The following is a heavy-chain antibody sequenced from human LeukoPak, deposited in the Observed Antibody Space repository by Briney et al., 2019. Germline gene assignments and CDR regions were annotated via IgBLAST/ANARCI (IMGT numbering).Heavy chain of an antibody. V-gene: IGHV4-34*01. J-gene: IGHJ4*02. D-gene: IGHD3-16*02. CDR3: AGFERLGELSLDY. CDR1: IDSFSNYH. CDR2: VNESGGT. Sequence: SETLSLTCAVYIDSFSNYHWNWIRQTPAKGMEWIGEVNESGGTNISPSLRSRVILSVDTSKNQFSLKLSSVTAADTAVYYCAGFERLGELSLDYWGQGTLVTVSS.